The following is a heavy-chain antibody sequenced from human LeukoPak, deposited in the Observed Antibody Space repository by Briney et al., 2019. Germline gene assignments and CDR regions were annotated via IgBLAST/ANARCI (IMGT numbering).Heavy chain of an antibody. Sequence: GASVKVSCKASGYTFTSYAMHWVRQAPGQRLEWMGWVSAYNGNTNYAQKLQGRVTMTTDTSTSTAYMELRSLRSDDTAVYYCARTPTPAPRQYSSGSSLYYFDYWGQGTLVTVSS. CDR2: VSAYNGNT. CDR1: GYTFTSYA. J-gene: IGHJ4*02. D-gene: IGHD3-10*01. CDR3: ARTPTPAPRQYSSGSSLYYFDY. V-gene: IGHV1-18*01.